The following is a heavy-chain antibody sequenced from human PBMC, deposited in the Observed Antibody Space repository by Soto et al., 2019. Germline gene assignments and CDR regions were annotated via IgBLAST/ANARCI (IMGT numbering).Heavy chain of an antibody. J-gene: IGHJ4*02. CDR1: GFTFGDYW. D-gene: IGHD3-10*01. Sequence: PGGSLRLSCAASGFTFGDYWMHWVRQPPGKGPEWVSRMTGDGRTTQYADSVKGRFTASRDNAKSTLYLQMNSLRAEDTAVYYCATAGVDYWGPGTLVTVSS. V-gene: IGHV3-74*03. CDR3: ATAGVDY. CDR2: MTGDGRTT.